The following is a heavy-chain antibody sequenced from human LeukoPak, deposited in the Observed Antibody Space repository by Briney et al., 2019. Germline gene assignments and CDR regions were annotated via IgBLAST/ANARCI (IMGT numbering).Heavy chain of an antibody. V-gene: IGHV3-23*01. CDR3: AKPYYYGSGSYYLPDY. D-gene: IGHD3-10*01. CDR1: GFTFSSYA. J-gene: IGHJ4*02. CDR2: ISGSGGSK. Sequence: GGSLRLSCAASGFTFSSYARSWVRQAPGKGLWWVSPISGSGGSKYCADSVKGRFTISRDNSKNTLYLQMNSLRAEDTDVYYCAKPYYYGSGSYYLPDYWGQGTLVTVSS.